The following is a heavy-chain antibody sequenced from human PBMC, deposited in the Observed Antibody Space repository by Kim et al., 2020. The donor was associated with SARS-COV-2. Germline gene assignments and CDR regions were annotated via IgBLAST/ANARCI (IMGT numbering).Heavy chain of an antibody. CDR2: INTNTGNP. D-gene: IGHD6-19*01. Sequence: ASVKVSCKASGYTFTSYAMNWVQQAPGQGLEWMGWINTNTGNPTYAQGFTGRFVFSLDTSVSTAYLQICSLKAEDTAVYYCAREYAVAGTWNAFDIWGQGTMVTVSS. J-gene: IGHJ3*02. CDR1: GYTFTSYA. CDR3: AREYAVAGTWNAFDI. V-gene: IGHV7-4-1*01.